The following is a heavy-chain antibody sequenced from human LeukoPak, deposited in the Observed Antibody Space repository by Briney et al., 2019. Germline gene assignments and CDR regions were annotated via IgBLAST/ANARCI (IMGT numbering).Heavy chain of an antibody. CDR3: AREGSGSSYPFDP. V-gene: IGHV4-59*01. J-gene: IGHJ5*02. Sequence: SETLSLTCTVSGGSISSYYWSWIRQPPGKGLEWIGYIYYSGSTNYNPSLKSRVTISVDTSKNQFSLKLSSVTAADTAVYYCAREGSGSSYPFDPWGQGTLITVSS. CDR2: IYYSGST. D-gene: IGHD6-19*01. CDR1: GGSISSYY.